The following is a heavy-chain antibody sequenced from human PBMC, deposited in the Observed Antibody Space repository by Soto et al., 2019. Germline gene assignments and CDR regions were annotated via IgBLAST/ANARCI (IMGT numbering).Heavy chain of an antibody. J-gene: IGHJ5*02. CDR3: ARHYSSGSRNWFDP. Sequence: PSETLSLTCSVSGGSINSSSYFRGWVRQPPGKGLEWIGSIYYSGSTYYNPSLRSRVTISVDTSKNQFSLKLSSVTAADTAVFYCARHYSSGSRNWFDPWGRGTLVTVSS. CDR2: IYYSGST. D-gene: IGHD6-19*01. CDR1: GGSINSSSYF. V-gene: IGHV4-39*01.